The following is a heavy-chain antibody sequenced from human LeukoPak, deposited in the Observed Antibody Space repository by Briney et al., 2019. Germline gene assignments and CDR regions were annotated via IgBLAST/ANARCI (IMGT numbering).Heavy chain of an antibody. CDR2: INWNGGST. Sequence: GGSLRLSCVASGFTFDDYGMNRVRQAPGKGLEWVSGINWNGGSTGYADSVKGRFTISRDNTKNSLSLQMNSLRVEDTAFYYCAKTGGYGGNFPFDYWGQGTLVTVSS. D-gene: IGHD4-23*01. CDR3: AKTGGYGGNFPFDY. CDR1: GFTFDDYG. J-gene: IGHJ4*02. V-gene: IGHV3-20*04.